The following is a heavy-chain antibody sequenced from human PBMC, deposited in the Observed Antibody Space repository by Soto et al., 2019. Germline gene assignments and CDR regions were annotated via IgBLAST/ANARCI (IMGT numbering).Heavy chain of an antibody. V-gene: IGHV3-53*04. CDR2: LHSGGDT. CDR1: GIPVSSNY. Sequence: EVQLVESGGGLVQPGGSLRLSCVASGIPVSSNYMTWVRQAPGKGLEWVSVLHSGGDTYYANSVKGRFTISRHDSTHTLFLQMHSLTAEDTAVYYCARDGPYYYASRMDVWGQGTTVTVSS. CDR3: ARDGPYYYASRMDV. D-gene: IGHD3-10*01. J-gene: IGHJ6*02.